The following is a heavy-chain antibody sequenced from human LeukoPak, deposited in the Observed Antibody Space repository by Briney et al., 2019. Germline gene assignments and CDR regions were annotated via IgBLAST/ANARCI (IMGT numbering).Heavy chain of an antibody. V-gene: IGHV3-53*01. Sequence: GGSLRLSCAASGFTVSSSYMYWVRQAPGKGLEWVSFFYRGDSTYHAESVRGRFTISRDNSKNTLYLLMNSLIPEDTAVYYCAAEVPPYYYDSSGYVYWGQGTLVTVSS. J-gene: IGHJ4*02. CDR1: GFTVSSSY. CDR2: FYRGDST. CDR3: AAEVPPYYYDSSGYVY. D-gene: IGHD3-22*01.